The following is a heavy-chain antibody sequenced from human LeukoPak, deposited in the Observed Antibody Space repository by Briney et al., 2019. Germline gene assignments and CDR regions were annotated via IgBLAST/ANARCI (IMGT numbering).Heavy chain of an antibody. V-gene: IGHV3-23*01. CDR3: ARDLHTAMATD. CDR1: GFTFSSYA. CDR2: ISGSGGST. Sequence: GGSLTLSCAASGFTFSSYAMSWVRQAPGKGLEWVSAISGSGGSTYYADSVKGRFTISRDNSKNTLYLQMNSLRAEDTAVYYCARDLHTAMATDWGQGTLVTVSS. D-gene: IGHD5-18*01. J-gene: IGHJ4*02.